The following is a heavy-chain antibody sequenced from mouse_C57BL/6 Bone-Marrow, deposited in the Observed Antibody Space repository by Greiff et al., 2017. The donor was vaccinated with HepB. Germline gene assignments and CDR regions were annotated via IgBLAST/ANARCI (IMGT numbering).Heavy chain of an antibody. Sequence: EVHLVESGGGLVKPGGSLKLSCAASGFTFSSYAMSWVRQTPEKRLEWVATISDGGSYTYYPDNVKGRFTISRDNAKNNLYLQMSHLKSEDTAMYYCARVTITTVVAEDYWGQGTSVTVSS. CDR3: ARVTITTVVAEDY. D-gene: IGHD1-1*01. CDR1: GFTFSSYA. CDR2: ISDGGSYT. J-gene: IGHJ4*01. V-gene: IGHV5-4*01.